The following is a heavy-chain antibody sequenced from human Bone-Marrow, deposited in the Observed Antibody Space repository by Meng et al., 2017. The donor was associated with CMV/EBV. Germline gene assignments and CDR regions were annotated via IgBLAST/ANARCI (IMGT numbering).Heavy chain of an antibody. CDR2: IRYDGSNK. V-gene: IGHV3-30*02. CDR3: ASLREGLLRYCDWSRYYYYGMDV. Sequence: GGSLRLSCAASGFTFSSYGMHWVRQAPGKGLEWVAFIRYDGSNKYYADSVKGRFTISRDNSKNTLYLQMNSLRAEDTAVYYCASLREGLLRYCDWSRYYYYGMDVWGQGTTVTVSS. D-gene: IGHD3-9*01. CDR1: GFTFSSYG. J-gene: IGHJ6*02.